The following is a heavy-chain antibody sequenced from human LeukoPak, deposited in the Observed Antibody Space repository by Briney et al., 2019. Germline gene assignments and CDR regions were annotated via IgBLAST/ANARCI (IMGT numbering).Heavy chain of an antibody. V-gene: IGHV4-4*07. CDR1: GGYISSYS. D-gene: IGHD1-14*01. CDR3: ARDGTYNSFDY. CDR2: IYSSGST. J-gene: IGHJ4*02. Sequence: SLSLTISGSGGYISSYSRSWIRQPAGKGLEWIGRIYSSGSTTYNPSLKSRVTLSVDTSKNQFSLKLSSVTAADTAMYYCARDGTYNSFDYWGQGTLVTVSS.